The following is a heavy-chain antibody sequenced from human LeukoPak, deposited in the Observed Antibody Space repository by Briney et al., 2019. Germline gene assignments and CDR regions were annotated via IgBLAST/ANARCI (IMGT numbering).Heavy chain of an antibody. V-gene: IGHV6-1*01. Sequence: SQTLSLTCAISGDSASSKNTAWNWIRQSPSRGLEWLGRTYFRSKWYNEYAASVKSRIIIDPDTSKNQFSLQLKSVTPEDTAVYYCSSMDVWGKGTTVIVSS. CDR3: SSMDV. CDR1: GDSASSKNTA. J-gene: IGHJ6*03. CDR2: TYFRSKWYN.